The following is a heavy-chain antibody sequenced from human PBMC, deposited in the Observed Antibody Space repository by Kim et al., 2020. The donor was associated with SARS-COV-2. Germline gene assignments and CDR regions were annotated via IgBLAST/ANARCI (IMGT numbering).Heavy chain of an antibody. CDR1: GFTFSTYE. V-gene: IGHV3-48*03. CDR2: ISSSGTTI. D-gene: IGHD2-15*01. Sequence: GGSLRLSCAASGFTFSTYEINWVRQAPGKGLEWISYISSSGTTIYYADSVKGRFTISRDNAQNSLCLQMDSLRADDTAVYYCARGGGSSRESYYYYMDVWGKGTTVTVSS. CDR3: ARGGGSSRESYYYYMDV. J-gene: IGHJ6*03.